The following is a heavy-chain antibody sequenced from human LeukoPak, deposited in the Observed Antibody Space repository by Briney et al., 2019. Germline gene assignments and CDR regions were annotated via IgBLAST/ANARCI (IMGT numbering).Heavy chain of an antibody. CDR3: ARDGIQLWVAGAEYFQH. Sequence: GRSLRLSCAASGFTFSSYGMHWVRQAPGKGLKWVAVISYDGSNKYYADSVKGRFTISRDNAKNSLYLQMNSLRAEDTAVYYCARDGIQLWVAGAEYFQHWGQGTLVTVSS. CDR2: ISYDGSNK. V-gene: IGHV3-30*03. D-gene: IGHD5-18*01. J-gene: IGHJ1*01. CDR1: GFTFSSYG.